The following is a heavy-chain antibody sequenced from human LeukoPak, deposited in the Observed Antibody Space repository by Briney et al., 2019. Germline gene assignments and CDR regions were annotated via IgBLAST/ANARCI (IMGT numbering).Heavy chain of an antibody. Sequence: ASVKVSCKASGYTFTSYDINWVRQATGQGLEWMGWMNPDSGNTGYAQKFQGRVTITRNTSISTAYMELSSLRSEDTAVYYCARVAYSGSSPGIGYWGQGTLVTVSS. J-gene: IGHJ4*02. CDR2: MNPDSGNT. V-gene: IGHV1-8*03. D-gene: IGHD1-26*01. CDR1: GYTFTSYD. CDR3: ARVAYSGSSPGIGY.